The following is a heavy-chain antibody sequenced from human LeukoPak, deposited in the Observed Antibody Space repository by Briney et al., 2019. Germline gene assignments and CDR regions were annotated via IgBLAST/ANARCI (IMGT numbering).Heavy chain of an antibody. J-gene: IGHJ4*02. CDR2: TSYDGSNK. CDR3: AKETPPTTGSSLIDY. V-gene: IGHV3-30*18. D-gene: IGHD6-13*01. CDR1: GFTFSSYG. Sequence: GGSLRLSCAASGFTFSSYGMHWVRQAPGKGLEWVAVTSYDGSNKYYADSVKGRFTISRDNSKNTLYLQMNSLRAEDTAVYYCAKETPPTTGSSLIDYWGQGTLVTVSS.